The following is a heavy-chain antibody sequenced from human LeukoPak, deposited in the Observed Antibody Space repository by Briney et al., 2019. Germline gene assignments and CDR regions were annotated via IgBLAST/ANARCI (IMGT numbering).Heavy chain of an antibody. CDR1: GYTFYENQ. J-gene: IGHJ3*01. CDR2: INPKSGAT. Sequence: ASVKVSCMARGYTFYENQIHGVRQAPGQGPEWMGWINPKSGATDSAQQFQGRLTMTRDTSIGTASMDLSGLRLDDTGIYYCARAGDESTVHYDSLHFWGQGTMVTVSS. D-gene: IGHD2-21*01. V-gene: IGHV1-2*02. CDR3: ARAGDESTVHYDSLHF.